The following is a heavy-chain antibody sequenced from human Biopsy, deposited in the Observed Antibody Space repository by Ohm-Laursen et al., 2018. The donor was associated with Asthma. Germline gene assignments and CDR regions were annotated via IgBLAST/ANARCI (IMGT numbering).Heavy chain of an antibody. D-gene: IGHD4-17*01. Sequence: PSETLSLTCTVSGSSINIGDYYWSWIRQHPVKGLEWIGYIYYSGSTYYNPSLKSRVSISLDTSKNQFSLSLTSVTAADTAVYYCARTTYGDDGFDPWGQGTLVTVSS. CDR1: GSSINIGDYY. J-gene: IGHJ5*02. CDR2: IYYSGST. CDR3: ARTTYGDDGFDP. V-gene: IGHV4-31*03.